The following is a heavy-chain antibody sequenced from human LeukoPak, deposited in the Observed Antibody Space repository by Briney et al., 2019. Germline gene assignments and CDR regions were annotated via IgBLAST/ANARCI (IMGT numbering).Heavy chain of an antibody. J-gene: IGHJ4*02. CDR1: AFTFSTYG. Sequence: PGGSLRLSSAASAFTFSTYGMTWVRQAPGKGLEWVSGINSNGDEIYYADSVRGRFTISIDNSNNALYLQMDSPRAEDTAVYYCANWIGSSSRDYWGQGTLVTVSS. D-gene: IGHD6-6*01. V-gene: IGHV3-23*01. CDR3: ANWIGSSSRDY. CDR2: INSNGDEI.